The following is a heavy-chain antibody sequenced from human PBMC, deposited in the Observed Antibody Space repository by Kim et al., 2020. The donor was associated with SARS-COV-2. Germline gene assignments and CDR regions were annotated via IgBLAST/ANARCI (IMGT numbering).Heavy chain of an antibody. CDR1: GGSISSSNW. D-gene: IGHD3-10*01. J-gene: IGHJ6*02. CDR2: IFHSGSI. Sequence: SETLSLTCAVSGGSISSSNWWSWVRQPPGKGLEWIGEIFHSGSINYNPSLKSRVTISVDKSKNQFSLRLSSGTAADTAVYYCASGYYYGSGSYYPLMDVWGQGTTVTVSS. V-gene: IGHV4-4*02. CDR3: ASGYYYGSGSYYPLMDV.